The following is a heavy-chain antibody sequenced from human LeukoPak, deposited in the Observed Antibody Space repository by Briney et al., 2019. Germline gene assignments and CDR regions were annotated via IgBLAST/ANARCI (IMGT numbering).Heavy chain of an antibody. J-gene: IGHJ1*01. CDR3: ARESTTMVRGVIQH. V-gene: IGHV3-30*03. D-gene: IGHD3-10*01. Sequence: GRSLRLSCAASGFTFSSYGMHWVRQAPGKGLEWVAVISYDGSNKYYADSVKGRFTISRDNSKNTLYLQMNSLRAEDTAVYYCARESTTMVRGVIQHWGQGTLVTVSS. CDR2: ISYDGSNK. CDR1: GFTFSSYG.